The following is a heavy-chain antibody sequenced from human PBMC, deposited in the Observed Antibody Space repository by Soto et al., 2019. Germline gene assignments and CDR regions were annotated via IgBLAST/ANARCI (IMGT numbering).Heavy chain of an antibody. V-gene: IGHV1-18*04. CDR2: INSYNGNT. Sequence: QVPLVQSGAEVKKPGASVKVSCKASGYTFDTSTYGISWVRQAPGQGLEWMGWINSYNGNTKYAQNLEGRVTMTRDTSTSTAYMELRSLLSDDTAVYYCARDLGAGSGSFYDFWGQGTLVTVSS. CDR1: GYTFDTSTYG. J-gene: IGHJ4*02. D-gene: IGHD1-26*01. CDR3: ARDLGAGSGSFYDF.